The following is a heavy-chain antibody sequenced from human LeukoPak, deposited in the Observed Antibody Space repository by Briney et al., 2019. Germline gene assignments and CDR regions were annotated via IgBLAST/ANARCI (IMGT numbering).Heavy chain of an antibody. J-gene: IGHJ3*02. CDR2: IIPIFGTA. Sequence: GASVNVSCKASGGTFSSYAISWVRQAPGQGLEWMGGIIPIFGTANYAQKFQGRVTITTDESTSTAYMELSSLRSEDTAVYYCASYVPPRIGSMHYDQDAFDIWGQGTMVTVSS. V-gene: IGHV1-69*05. CDR1: GGTFSSYA. CDR3: ASYVPPRIGSMHYDQDAFDI. D-gene: IGHD3-22*01.